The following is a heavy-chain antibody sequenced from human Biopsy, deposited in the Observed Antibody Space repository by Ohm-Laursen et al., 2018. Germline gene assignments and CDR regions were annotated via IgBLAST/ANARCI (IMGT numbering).Heavy chain of an antibody. CDR3: ARDRGYYSDRTVPGYFDL. Sequence: TLSLTCTVSGDSISSYYWSWIRQPPGKGLEWIGYISGSSNTNYNPSLKSRVTLSTDTSETQFSLRLRSVTPADTAIYYCARDRGYYSDRTVPGYFDLWGRGTLVTVSS. CDR1: GDSISSYY. J-gene: IGHJ2*01. D-gene: IGHD3-22*01. V-gene: IGHV4-59*01. CDR2: ISGSSNT.